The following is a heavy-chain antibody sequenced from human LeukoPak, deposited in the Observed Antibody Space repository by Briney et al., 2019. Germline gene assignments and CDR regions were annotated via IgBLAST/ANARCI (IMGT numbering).Heavy chain of an antibody. D-gene: IGHD3-16*01. CDR3: ATDRGGGLLGDAFDI. CDR1: GYTLTELS. V-gene: IGHV1-24*01. Sequence: ASVKVSCKVSGYTLTELSTHWVRQAPGIGFEWMGGFDPEDGEPVYAQKFEGRVTMTEDTSTDTAYMELSSLTSEDTAVYFSATDRGGGLLGDAFDIWGQGTMVTVSS. CDR2: FDPEDGEP. J-gene: IGHJ3*02.